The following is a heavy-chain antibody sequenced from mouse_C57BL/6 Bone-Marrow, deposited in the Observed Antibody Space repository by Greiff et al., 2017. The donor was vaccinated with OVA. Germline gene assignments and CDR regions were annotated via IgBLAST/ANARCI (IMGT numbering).Heavy chain of an antibody. CDR1: GYTFTSYW. D-gene: IGHD2-3*01. J-gene: IGHJ3*01. V-gene: IGHV1-7*01. Sequence: QVQLQQSGAELAKPGASVKLSCKASGYTFTSYWMHWVKQRPGPGLEWIGYINPSSGYTKYNQKFKDKATLTADKSSSTAYMQLSSLTYEDSAVYYCARERDIYDGYYGFAYWGQGTLVTVSA. CDR3: ARERDIYDGYYGFAY. CDR2: INPSSGYT.